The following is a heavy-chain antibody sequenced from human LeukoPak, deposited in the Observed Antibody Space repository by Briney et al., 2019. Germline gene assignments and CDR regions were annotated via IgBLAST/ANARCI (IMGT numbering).Heavy chain of an antibody. Sequence: PGGSLRLSCAASGFTFSTFAMSWVRQAPGKGLGWVSTISSSGSGTYYADSVKGRFTISRDNSNNALYLQMNSPRAEDTAVYFCSKGGSSWSRWDYWGQGTLVTVSS. D-gene: IGHD6-13*01. CDR1: GFTFSTFA. CDR2: ISSSGSGT. J-gene: IGHJ4*02. CDR3: SKGGSSWSRWDY. V-gene: IGHV3-23*01.